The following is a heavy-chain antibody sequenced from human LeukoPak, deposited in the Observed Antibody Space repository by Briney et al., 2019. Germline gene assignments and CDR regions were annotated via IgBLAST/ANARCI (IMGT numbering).Heavy chain of an antibody. Sequence: SQTLSLTCTVSGGSISSGGYYWSWIRQHPGKGLEWIGYIYYSGSTYYNPSLKSRVTISVDTSKNQFSLKLSSVTAADTAVYYCARGGYTYYYYYGMDVWGQGTTVTVSS. D-gene: IGHD5-12*01. V-gene: IGHV4-31*03. CDR1: GGSISSGGYY. CDR2: IYYSGST. CDR3: ARGGYTYYYYYGMDV. J-gene: IGHJ6*02.